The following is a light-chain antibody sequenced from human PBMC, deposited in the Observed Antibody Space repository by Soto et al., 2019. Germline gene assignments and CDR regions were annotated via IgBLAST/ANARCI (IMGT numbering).Light chain of an antibody. J-gene: IGLJ2*01. Sequence: QSVLTQSPSASASLGASVKLTCTLSSGHNSYAIAWHQQQPEKGPRYLMKVNSDGGHSKGDGIPDRFSGSSSGAEHYLTISSLQSEDEADYYCQTWGTGVVFGGGTKVTVL. CDR2: VNSDGGH. V-gene: IGLV4-69*01. CDR3: QTWGTGVV. CDR1: SGHNSYA.